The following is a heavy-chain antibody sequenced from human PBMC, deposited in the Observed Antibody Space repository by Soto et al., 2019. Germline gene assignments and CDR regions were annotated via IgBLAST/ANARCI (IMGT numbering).Heavy chain of an antibody. Sequence: GASVKVSCKASGYTFTIYAMHWVRQSPGQRLEWMGWINAGNGNTKYSQKFQGRVTITRDTSASTAYMELSSLRSEDTAVYYCASKPWQSRLVRSRDYWGQGTLVIVSS. CDR1: GYTFTIYA. V-gene: IGHV1-3*01. CDR3: ASKPWQSRLVRSRDY. D-gene: IGHD6-6*01. CDR2: INAGNGNT. J-gene: IGHJ4*02.